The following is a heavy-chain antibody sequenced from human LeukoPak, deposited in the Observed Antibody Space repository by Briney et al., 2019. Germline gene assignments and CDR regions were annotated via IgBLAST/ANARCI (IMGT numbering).Heavy chain of an antibody. D-gene: IGHD6-6*01. CDR1: GFTFSSYA. CDR3: AKDLRLVQDY. V-gene: IGHV3-23*01. Sequence: EGSLRLSCAASGFTFSSYAISWVRQAPGKGLEWVSAISGSGGSTYYADSVKGRFTISRDNSKNTLYLQMNSLRAEDTAVYYCAKDLRLVQDYWGQGTLVTVSS. CDR2: ISGSGGST. J-gene: IGHJ4*02.